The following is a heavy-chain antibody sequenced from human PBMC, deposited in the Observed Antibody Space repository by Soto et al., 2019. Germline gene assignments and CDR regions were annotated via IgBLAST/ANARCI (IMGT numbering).Heavy chain of an antibody. Sequence: PGGSLRLSCAASGFTFSTHAVSWVRQPPGRGLEWVSAIVLSGDNTYYADSVKGRFTISRDKSQNTLYLQMDSLRAEDTAVYYCAKDDRFFGRRYFDFWGRGTLVTVSS. D-gene: IGHD3-10*01. CDR2: IVLSGDNT. V-gene: IGHV3-23*01. J-gene: IGHJ2*01. CDR3: AKDDRFFGRRYFDF. CDR1: GFTFSTHA.